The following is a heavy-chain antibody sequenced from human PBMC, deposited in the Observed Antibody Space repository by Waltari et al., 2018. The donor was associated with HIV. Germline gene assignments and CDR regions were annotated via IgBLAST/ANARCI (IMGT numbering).Heavy chain of an antibody. D-gene: IGHD3-3*01. V-gene: IGHV3-74*01. CDR3: SRDTFGEYDF. Sequence: EVQLVQSGGGLIKPGGSVSLSCAASGLRVTNYWMHWVRQSPGKGLVWVSRINIDGRTIDYADSVKGRFTISRDSAKNTLSLQMNSLREEDTAVYYCSRDTFGEYDFWGQGALVTVSS. CDR2: INIDGRTI. J-gene: IGHJ4*02. CDR1: GLRVTNYW.